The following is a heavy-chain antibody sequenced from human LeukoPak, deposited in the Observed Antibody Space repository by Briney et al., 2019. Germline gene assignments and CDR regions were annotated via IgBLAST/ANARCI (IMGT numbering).Heavy chain of an antibody. CDR3: AREVAGTPWIDY. CDR2: IFTSGST. CDR1: GGSISSGSYY. V-gene: IGHV4-61*02. Sequence: SETLSLTCTVSGGSISSGSYYWSWIRQPAGKGLEWIGRIFTSGSTKYNPSLKSRVTISVDTSKNQFSLKLSSVTAADTAVYYCAREVAGTPWIDYWGQGTLVTVSS. J-gene: IGHJ4*02. D-gene: IGHD6-19*01.